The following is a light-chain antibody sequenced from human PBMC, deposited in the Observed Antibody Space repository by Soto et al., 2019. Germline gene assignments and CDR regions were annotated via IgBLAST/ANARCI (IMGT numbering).Light chain of an antibody. Sequence: DIQMTQPPSSLSASVGEGVTITCRASQGISNSLAWYQQKPGKVPKLLIYAASTLHSGVTSRFSGSGSATDYTLTISSLQTEYVATYYCQKYNSAFGPCAQVTESEIK. V-gene: IGKV1-27*01. J-gene: IGKJ1*01. CDR3: QKYNSAFGP. CDR1: QGISNS. CDR2: AAS.